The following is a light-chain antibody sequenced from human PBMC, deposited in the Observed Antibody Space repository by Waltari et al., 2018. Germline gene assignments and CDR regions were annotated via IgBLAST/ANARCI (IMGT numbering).Light chain of an antibody. V-gene: IGKV4-1*01. J-gene: IGKJ1*01. CDR3: QQYYTTRT. CDR2: WAS. CDR1: QSVLYSSNNKNY. Sequence: DIVMTQSPDSLAVSLGERATINCKSSQSVLYSSNNKNYLALYHQKPGQPPKLLIYWASTRESGVPDRFSGSGSGTDFTLTIRSLQAEDVAVYYCQQYYTTRTFGQGTKVEIK.